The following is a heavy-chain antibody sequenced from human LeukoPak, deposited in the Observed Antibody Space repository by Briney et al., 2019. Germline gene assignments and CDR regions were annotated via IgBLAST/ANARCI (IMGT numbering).Heavy chain of an antibody. J-gene: IGHJ2*01. CDR3: ARANYYGSGRCCWYFDL. CDR1: GFTFSSYS. CDR2: INSSSSYI. D-gene: IGHD3-10*01. Sequence: GSLRLSCAASGFTFSSYSMNWVRQAPGKGLEWVSSINSSSSYIYYADSVKGRFTISRDNAKNSLYLQMNSLRAEDTAVYYCARANYYGSGRCCWYFDLWGRGALVTVSS. V-gene: IGHV3-21*01.